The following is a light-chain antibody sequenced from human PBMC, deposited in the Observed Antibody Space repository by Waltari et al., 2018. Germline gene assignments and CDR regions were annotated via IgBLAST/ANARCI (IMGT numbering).Light chain of an antibody. CDR2: DVS. V-gene: IGLV2-14*03. CDR1: RSDVGGYNF. J-gene: IGLJ1*01. CDR3: SSYTSSTTLYV. Sequence: QSALTQPASVSGSPGQSITISCTGTRSDVGGYNFLSWYQQYPDKAPKLMIFDVSNRPSGVSSRFSGSKSGNTASLTISGLQAEDEADYYCSSYTSSTTLYVFGTGTKVTVL.